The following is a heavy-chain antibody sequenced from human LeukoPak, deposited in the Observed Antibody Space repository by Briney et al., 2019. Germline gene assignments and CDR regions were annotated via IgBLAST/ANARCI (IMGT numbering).Heavy chain of an antibody. Sequence: GASVKVSCKVSGYTLTEFPMHWVRQAPGQGLEWMGWISAYNGNTNYAQKLQGRVTMTTDTSTSTAYMELRSLRSDDTAVYYCASHPRSSSWYPNWGQGTLVTVSS. V-gene: IGHV1-18*04. CDR1: GYTLTEFP. CDR3: ASHPRSSSWYPN. D-gene: IGHD6-13*01. CDR2: ISAYNGNT. J-gene: IGHJ4*02.